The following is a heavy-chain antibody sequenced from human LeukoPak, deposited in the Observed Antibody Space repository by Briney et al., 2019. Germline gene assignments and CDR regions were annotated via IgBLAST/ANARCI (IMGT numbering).Heavy chain of an antibody. CDR3: AKGPRAYYDILTGYLDY. J-gene: IGHJ4*02. V-gene: IGHV3-23*01. Sequence: RPAGSLRLSCAASGFTFSSYAMSWVRQAPGKGLEWVSAISGSGGSTHYADSVKGRFTISRDNSKNTLYLQMNSLRAEDTAVYYCAKGPRAYYDILTGYLDYWGQGTLVTVSS. D-gene: IGHD3-9*01. CDR1: GFTFSSYA. CDR2: ISGSGGST.